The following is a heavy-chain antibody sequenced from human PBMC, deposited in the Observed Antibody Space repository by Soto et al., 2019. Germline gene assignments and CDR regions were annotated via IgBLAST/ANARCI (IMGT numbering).Heavy chain of an antibody. Sequence: EVQLVESGGGLVKPGGSLRLSCAASGFTFSNAWMNWVRQAPGKGLEWVGRIKSKTDGGTTYYAAPVKGRFTISRDDSKNALYLRMNSLKTEDTDVDYCTTVVPAYSPDYYHYGMDVWGQGTTVTVSS. CDR3: TTVVPAYSPDYYHYGMDV. J-gene: IGHJ6*02. CDR1: GFTFSNAW. D-gene: IGHD4-4*01. V-gene: IGHV3-15*07. CDR2: IKSKTDGGTT.